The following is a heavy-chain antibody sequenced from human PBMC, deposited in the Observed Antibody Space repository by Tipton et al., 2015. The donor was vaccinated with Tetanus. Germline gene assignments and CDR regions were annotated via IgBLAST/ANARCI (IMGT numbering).Heavy chain of an antibody. V-gene: IGHV4-34*01. CDR2: INHNGGST. CDR1: NGSFSGYY. D-gene: IGHD2-15*01. Sequence: TLSLTCAVYNGSFSGYYWNWIRQPPGKGLEWIGEINHNGGSTNYNPALKSRVTISVDPSKNQFSPKLSSVTAADTAVYYCACLPVGGRYYYYGMDVWGQGTTVTVSS. CDR3: ACLPVGGRYYYYGMDV. J-gene: IGHJ6*02.